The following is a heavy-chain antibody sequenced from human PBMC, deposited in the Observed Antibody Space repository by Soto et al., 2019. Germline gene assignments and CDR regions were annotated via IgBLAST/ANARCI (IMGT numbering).Heavy chain of an antibody. CDR1: GYTFTSYG. CDR3: ASDYSLEVVVAANAFDI. D-gene: IGHD2-15*01. V-gene: IGHV1-18*01. Sequence: QVQLVQSGAEVKKPGASVKVSCKASGYTFTSYGISWVRQAPGQGLEWMGWISAYNGNTNDAQKLQGRVTMTTDTSTRTAYMELRRLRSDYTALYYGASDYSLEVVVAANAFDIWGQGTMVTVSS. CDR2: ISAYNGNT. J-gene: IGHJ3*02.